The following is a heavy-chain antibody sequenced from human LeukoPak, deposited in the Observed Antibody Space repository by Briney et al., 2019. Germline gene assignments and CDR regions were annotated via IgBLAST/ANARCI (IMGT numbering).Heavy chain of an antibody. J-gene: IGHJ4*02. CDR2: IRGSGST. Sequence: PGGSLRLSCAASGFTFTNHDMSWVRQAPGRGLEWVSTIRGSGSTYYADSVKGRLTISRDDSKNTLYLQMNSLRAGDTAVYYCVKGEWGDYWGQGTLVTVSS. CDR3: VKGEWGDY. D-gene: IGHD1-26*01. CDR1: GFTFTNHD. V-gene: IGHV3-23*01.